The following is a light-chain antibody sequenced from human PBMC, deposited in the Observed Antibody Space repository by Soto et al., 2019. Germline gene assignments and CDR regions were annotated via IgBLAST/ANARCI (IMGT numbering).Light chain of an antibody. J-gene: IGKJ1*01. CDR3: QQYNNSPWT. CDR1: QNINRW. CDR2: KAS. Sequence: DIQMTQSPSTLSASVGDRVTITCRASQNINRWLAWYQQKPGKAPKPLIYKASSLESGVPSRFSGSGAGIDFTLTISSLQPDDFATYYCQQYNNSPWTFGQGTKVEI. V-gene: IGKV1-5*03.